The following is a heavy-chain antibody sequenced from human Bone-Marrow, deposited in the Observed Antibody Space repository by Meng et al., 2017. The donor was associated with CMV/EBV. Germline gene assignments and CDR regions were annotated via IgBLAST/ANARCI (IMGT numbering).Heavy chain of an antibody. Sequence: SETLSLTCTASGGSVSSDSYYWSWIRQPPGKGLEWIGYIFYTGGTNYNPSLQSRVTISVDTSKNQFSLNLSSVTAADTAVYYCAKSAPGDIESLYHILTGYSQGLSGWFDSWGQGTLVTVSS. V-gene: IGHV4-61*01. CDR2: IFYTGGT. J-gene: IGHJ5*01. CDR3: AKSAPGDIESLYHILTGYSQGLSGWFDS. CDR1: GGSVSSDSYY. D-gene: IGHD3-9*01.